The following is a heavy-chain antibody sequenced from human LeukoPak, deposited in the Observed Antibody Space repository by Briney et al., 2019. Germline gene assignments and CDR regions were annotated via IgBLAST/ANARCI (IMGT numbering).Heavy chain of an antibody. CDR3: ARDDSSWDRTPYYYYYYGMDV. D-gene: IGHD6-13*01. Sequence: GGSLRLSWAASGFTFSDYYMSWIRQPPGKGLEWVSYISSSGSTIYYADSVKGRFTISRDNAKNSLYLQMNSLRAEDTAVYYCARDDSSWDRTPYYYYYYGMDVWGQGTTVTVSS. J-gene: IGHJ6*02. CDR1: GFTFSDYY. CDR2: ISSSGSTI. V-gene: IGHV3-11*01.